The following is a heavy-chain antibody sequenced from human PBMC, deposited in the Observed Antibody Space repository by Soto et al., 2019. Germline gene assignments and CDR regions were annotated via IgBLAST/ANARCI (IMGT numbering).Heavy chain of an antibody. CDR1: GFSLSTSGVG. V-gene: IGHV2-5*02. J-gene: IGHJ4*02. Sequence: QITLKESGPTLVKPTQTLTLTCTFSGFSLSTSGVGVGWIRQPPGKALEWLALIYWDDDKRYSPSLKSRLTIPKDTPKNQVVLTTTNMDPVDTATYYCAHRRGSSGSGVFFDYWGQGTLVTVSS. CDR2: IYWDDDK. D-gene: IGHD6-19*01. CDR3: AHRRGSSGSGVFFDY.